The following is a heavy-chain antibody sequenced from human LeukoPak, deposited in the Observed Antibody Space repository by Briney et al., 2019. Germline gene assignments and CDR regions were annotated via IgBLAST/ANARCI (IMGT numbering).Heavy chain of an antibody. D-gene: IGHD3-10*01. CDR2: IRYGGSNK. V-gene: IGHV3-30*02. CDR1: GFTFSSYG. Sequence: GGSLRLSCAASGFTFSSYGMHWVRQAPGKGLEWVAFIRYGGSNKYYADSVKGRFTISRDNSKNTLYLQMNSLRAEDTAVYYCARAREKVLWFGELLSPFDYWGQGTLVTVSS. CDR3: ARAREKVLWFGELLSPFDY. J-gene: IGHJ4*02.